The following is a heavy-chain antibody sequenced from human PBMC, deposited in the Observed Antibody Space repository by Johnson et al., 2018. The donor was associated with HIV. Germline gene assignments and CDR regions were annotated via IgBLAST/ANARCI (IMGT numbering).Heavy chain of an antibody. D-gene: IGHD2-2*01. CDR2: ISFDGSNK. J-gene: IGHJ3*02. CDR1: GFTLSKYA. V-gene: IGHV3-30*04. CDR3: ARNGLVPAAKGVAFDI. Sequence: VQLVESGGGVVQPGRSLRLSCAASGFTLSKYAMHWVRQAPGKGLEWVAVISFDGSNKYNADSVKGRFTISRDNAKNSLYLQMNSLRAEDTAVYYCARNGLVPAAKGVAFDIWGQGTMVTGSS.